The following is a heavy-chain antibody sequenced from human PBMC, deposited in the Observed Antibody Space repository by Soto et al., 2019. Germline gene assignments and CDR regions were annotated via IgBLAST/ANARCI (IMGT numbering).Heavy chain of an antibody. CDR2: ISADDGHT. CDR1: GYTFSSHG. CDR3: ARDVFY. J-gene: IGHJ4*02. Sequence: QVQLVQSGAEMKKPGASVKVSCKASGYTFSSHGINWVRQAPGQRLEWVGWISADDGHTNYAQNLQDRVIMTTDTSTSTAYMELTSLRSDDTAVYYCARDVFYWGQGTLVTVSS. V-gene: IGHV1-18*01.